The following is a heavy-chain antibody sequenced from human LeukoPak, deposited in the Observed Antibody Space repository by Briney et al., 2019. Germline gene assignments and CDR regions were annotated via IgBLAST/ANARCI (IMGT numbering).Heavy chain of an antibody. Sequence: KPGGSLRLSCAASGFSFNSYSMNWVRQAPGKGLEWVSFISSSSAYIYYADSLKGRFTISRDNAKNSLYLQMNSLSAEDTAVYYCARGYSSGWYGEWGQGTLVTVSS. CDR2: ISSSSAYI. CDR1: GFSFNSYS. J-gene: IGHJ4*02. V-gene: IGHV3-21*01. D-gene: IGHD6-19*01. CDR3: ARGYSSGWYGE.